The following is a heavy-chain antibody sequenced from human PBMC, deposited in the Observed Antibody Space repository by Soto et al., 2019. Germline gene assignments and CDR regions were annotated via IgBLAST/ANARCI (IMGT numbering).Heavy chain of an antibody. CDR1: GYTFSSYG. J-gene: IGHJ3*02. Sequence: QVQLVQSGGEGKKPGASVKVSCKATGYTFSSYGISWVRQAPGQGLEWMGWISAYKGNTNYAQNFQGRMTMTTDTSTSTAYMELRSLRSDDTAVYYCARDFKDAVADAFDIWGQGTMVTVSS. CDR3: ARDFKDAVADAFDI. CDR2: ISAYKGNT. V-gene: IGHV1-18*01. D-gene: IGHD6-19*01.